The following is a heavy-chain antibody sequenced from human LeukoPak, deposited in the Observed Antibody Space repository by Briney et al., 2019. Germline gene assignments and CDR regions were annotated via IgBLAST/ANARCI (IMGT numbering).Heavy chain of an antibody. Sequence: SETLSLTCAAYGGSFSGYYWSWIRQPPGKGLEWIGEINHSGSTNYNPSLKSRVTISVDTSKNQFSLKLSSVTAADTAVYYCASTSTLGWRYKYGMDVWGQGTTVTVSS. V-gene: IGHV4-34*01. D-gene: IGHD2-2*01. CDR2: INHSGST. CDR3: ASTSTLGWRYKYGMDV. CDR1: GGSFSGYY. J-gene: IGHJ6*02.